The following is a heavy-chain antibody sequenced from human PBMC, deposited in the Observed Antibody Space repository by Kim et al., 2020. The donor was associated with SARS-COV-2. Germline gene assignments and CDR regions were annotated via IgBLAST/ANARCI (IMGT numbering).Heavy chain of an antibody. Sequence: SETLSLTCTVSGGSISSYYWSWIRQPPGKGLEWIGYIYYSGSTNYNPSLKSRVTISVDTSKNQFSLKLSSVTAADTAVYYCASLAFDKNPMWFAAEHGMDVWGQGTTVTVSS. CDR2: IYYSGST. CDR1: GGSISSYY. J-gene: IGHJ6*02. V-gene: IGHV4-59*08. CDR3: ASLAFDKNPMWFAAEHGMDV. D-gene: IGHD3-10*01.